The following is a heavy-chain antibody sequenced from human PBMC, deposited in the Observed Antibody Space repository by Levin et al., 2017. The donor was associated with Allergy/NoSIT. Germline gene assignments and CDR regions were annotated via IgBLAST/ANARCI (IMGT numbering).Heavy chain of an antibody. J-gene: IGHJ4*02. CDR2: IYYSGTT. Sequence: RSQTLSLTCTVSGGSISNYYWSWIRQPPGKGLEWIGYIYYSGTTNYNPSLKSRVTISVDTSKSQFSLKLTSVTAADTAIYYCARMGDTAMVDPFDDWGQGTLVTVSS. V-gene: IGHV4-59*01. D-gene: IGHD5-18*01. CDR3: ARMGDTAMVDPFDD. CDR1: GGSISNYY.